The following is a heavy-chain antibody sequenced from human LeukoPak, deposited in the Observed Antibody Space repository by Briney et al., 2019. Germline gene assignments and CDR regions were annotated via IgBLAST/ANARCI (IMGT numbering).Heavy chain of an antibody. V-gene: IGHV3-53*01. CDR3: AVPQSYDIWYGMDV. J-gene: IGHJ6*04. Sequence: PGGSLRLSCAAAGFTVSSNYMNWVRQAPGKGLEWVSVIYSGGSTYYAESVKGRFTISRDNSKNTLLLQMNSQRAEDTAVYYCAVPQSYDIWYGMDVWGKGTTVTVSS. D-gene: IGHD3-9*01. CDR1: GFTVSSNY. CDR2: IYSGGST.